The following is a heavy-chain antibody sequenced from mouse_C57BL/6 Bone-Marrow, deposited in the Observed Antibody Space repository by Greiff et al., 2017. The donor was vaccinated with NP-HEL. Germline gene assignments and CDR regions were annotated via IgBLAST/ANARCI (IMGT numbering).Heavy chain of an antibody. J-gene: IGHJ1*03. V-gene: IGHV2-2*01. CDR2: IWSGGST. Sequence: QVQLQQSGPGLVQPSQSLSITCTVSGFSLTSYGVHWVRQSPGKGLEWLGVIWSGGSTDSNAAFISRLSISKDNSKSQVFFKMNSLQADDTAIYYCARKEGLGRDWYFDVWGTGTTVTVSS. D-gene: IGHD4-1*01. CDR3: ARKEGLGRDWYFDV. CDR1: GFSLTSYG.